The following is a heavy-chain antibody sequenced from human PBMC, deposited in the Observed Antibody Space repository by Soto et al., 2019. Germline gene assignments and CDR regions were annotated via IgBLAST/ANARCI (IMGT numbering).Heavy chain of an antibody. CDR2: INAGNGNT. V-gene: IGHV1-3*01. Sequence: ASVKVSCKASGYTFTSYAMHWVRQAPGQRLEWMGWINAGNGNTKYSQKFQGRVTITRDTSASTAYMELSSLRSEDTAVYYCATNIVARGVFDYWGQGTLVTVSS. CDR1: GYTFTSYA. D-gene: IGHD5-12*01. J-gene: IGHJ4*02. CDR3: ATNIVARGVFDY.